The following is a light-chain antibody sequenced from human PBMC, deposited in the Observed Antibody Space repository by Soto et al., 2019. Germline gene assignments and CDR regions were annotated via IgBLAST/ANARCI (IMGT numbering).Light chain of an antibody. CDR1: QTVYNN. V-gene: IGKV3-15*01. Sequence: EIVMTQSPATLSVSPGERATLSCRASQTVYNNLAWYQQRPGQPPRLLIYGASARATGMPARFSGSGSGTEFTLTITSLQSEDFAVYYCQQYSNWPLTFGGGTKVEIK. CDR2: GAS. J-gene: IGKJ4*01. CDR3: QQYSNWPLT.